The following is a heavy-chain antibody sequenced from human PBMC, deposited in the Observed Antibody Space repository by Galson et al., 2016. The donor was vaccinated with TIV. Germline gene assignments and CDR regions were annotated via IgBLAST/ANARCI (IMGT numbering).Heavy chain of an antibody. CDR3: SHYVDTARGGHYFDY. J-gene: IGHJ4*01. D-gene: IGHD5-18*01. CDR1: GFSLRTTGVG. Sequence: PALVKPTQTLTLTCTFSGFSLRTTGVGVGWIRQPPGQALEWLALIYWDDNRVYSPSLKSRLTITKDTSRTQVVLTMTNMDPVDTATYYCSHYVDTARGGHYFDYCGQGTLVTVSS. CDR2: IYWDDNR. V-gene: IGHV2-5*02.